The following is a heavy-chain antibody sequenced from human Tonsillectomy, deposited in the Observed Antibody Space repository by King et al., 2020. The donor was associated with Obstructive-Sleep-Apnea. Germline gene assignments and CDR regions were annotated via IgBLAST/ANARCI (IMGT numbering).Heavy chain of an antibody. J-gene: IGHJ6*02. CDR1: GYTFTEYG. CDR2: ISVHNGDT. CDR3: ARCLIITVTTYSPPVNYYYGLDV. Sequence: QLVQSGGEVKRPGASVKVSCKASGYTFTEYGIAWVRQAPGQGFEWMGWISVHNGDTHCPQKVENRVTMTTDTSTRTVYMELRNLRSDDTAIYYCARCLIITVTTYSPPVNYYYGLDVWGQGTTVTVSS. V-gene: IGHV1-18*01. D-gene: IGHD4-17*01.